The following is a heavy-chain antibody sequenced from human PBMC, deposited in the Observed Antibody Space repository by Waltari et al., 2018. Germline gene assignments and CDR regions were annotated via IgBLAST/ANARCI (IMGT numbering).Heavy chain of an antibody. CDR1: GFSLSNARMG. CDR3: ARKKGDGYNFLLDY. D-gene: IGHD5-12*01. CDR2: IFSNNEK. J-gene: IGHJ4*02. Sequence: QVTLKESGPVLVKPTETLTLTCTVSGFSLSNARMGVSWIRQPPGKALEWLAHIFSNNEKSYSTSLQSRLTISKDPSKSQVVLTMTNMDPVDTATYYCARKKGDGYNFLLDYWGQGTLVTVSS. V-gene: IGHV2-26*01.